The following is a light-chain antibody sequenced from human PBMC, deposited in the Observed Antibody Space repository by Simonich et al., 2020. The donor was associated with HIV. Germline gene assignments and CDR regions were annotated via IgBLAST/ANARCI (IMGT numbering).Light chain of an antibody. CDR1: QSVSSSY. J-gene: IGKJ2*01. CDR3: QQYGSSAYT. Sequence: ELVLTQLPGPLSLFQGERATPACRASQSVSSSYLAWYQQKPGLAPRLLIYGASSRATGIPDRFSGSGSGTDFTLTISRLEPEDFAVYYCQQYGSSAYTFGQGTKLEIK. V-gene: IGKV3-20*01. CDR2: GAS.